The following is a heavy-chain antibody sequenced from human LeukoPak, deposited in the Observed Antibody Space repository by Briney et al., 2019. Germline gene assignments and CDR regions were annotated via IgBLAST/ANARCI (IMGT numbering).Heavy chain of an antibody. CDR2: ISGSGGST. CDR3: ARVAAWFGELLPFDY. Sequence: GGSLRLSCAASGFTFSSYGMSWVRQAPGKGLEWVSAISGSGGSTYYADSVKGRFTISRDNSKNTLYLQMNSLRAEDTAVYYCARVAAWFGELLPFDYWGQGTLVTVSS. J-gene: IGHJ4*02. CDR1: GFTFSSYG. V-gene: IGHV3-23*01. D-gene: IGHD3-10*01.